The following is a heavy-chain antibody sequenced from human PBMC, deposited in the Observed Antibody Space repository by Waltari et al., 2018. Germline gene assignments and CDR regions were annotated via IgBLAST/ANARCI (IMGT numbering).Heavy chain of an antibody. J-gene: IGHJ3*02. V-gene: IGHV1-18*01. D-gene: IGHD2-2*02. Sequence: QVQLVQSGAEVKKPGASVKVSCKASGYTFTSYGISWVRQAPGQGLEWMGWISAYNGNTNYAQKLQGRVTMTTDTSTSTAYMELRSLRSDDTAVYYCARGVYCSSTSCYTTGKEDAFDIWGQGTMVTVSS. CDR2: ISAYNGNT. CDR3: ARGVYCSSTSCYTTGKEDAFDI. CDR1: GYTFTSYG.